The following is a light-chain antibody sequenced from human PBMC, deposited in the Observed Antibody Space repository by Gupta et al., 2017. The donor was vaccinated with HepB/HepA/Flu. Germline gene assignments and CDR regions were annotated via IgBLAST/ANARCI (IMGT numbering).Light chain of an antibody. CDR3: SSYTSSSTLV. CDR1: SSDVGGYNY. V-gene: IGLV2-14*03. Sequence: SALPHPPSVSASPGPTITISCTGTSSDVGGYNYVSWYQQHPGKAHKLRIYDVSNRPAGVSNRFSASKAGNTASLTISGLQAEDEADYYCSSYTSSSTLVFGGGTKLTVL. CDR2: DVS. J-gene: IGLJ2*01.